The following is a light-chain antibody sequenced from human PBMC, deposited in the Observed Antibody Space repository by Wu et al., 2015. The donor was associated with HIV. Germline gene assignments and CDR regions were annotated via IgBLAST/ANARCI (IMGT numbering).Light chain of an antibody. Sequence: EIVLTQSPGTLSLSPGERATLSCRASQNVNRDFLAWYQQRPGQAPRLLVSGASSRATGIPDRFSSSGSGTDFTLIITRLEPEDSAVYYCQQCGSSPPVTFGQGTKVEIK. J-gene: IGKJ1*01. V-gene: IGKV3-20*01. CDR1: QNVNRDF. CDR3: QQCGSSPPVT. CDR2: GAS.